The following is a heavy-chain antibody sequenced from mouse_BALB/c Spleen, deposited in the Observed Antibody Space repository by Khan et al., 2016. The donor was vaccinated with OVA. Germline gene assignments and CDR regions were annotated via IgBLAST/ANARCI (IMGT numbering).Heavy chain of an antibody. J-gene: IGHJ2*01. Sequence: QVQLKQSGPELVRPGASLKMSCKASGYTLTSYYIHWVKQRPGQGLEWIGWIYPVDGSTKYNEKFKGKTTLTADKSSSTASMLLSSLTSEDSAIYCCARGYYGYRDYWGQGTTLTVSS. V-gene: IGHV1S56*01. CDR1: GYTLTSYY. D-gene: IGHD1-2*01. CDR2: IYPVDGST. CDR3: ARGYYGYRDY.